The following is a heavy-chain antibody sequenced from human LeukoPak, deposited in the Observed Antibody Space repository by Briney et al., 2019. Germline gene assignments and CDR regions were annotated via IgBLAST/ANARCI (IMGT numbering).Heavy chain of an antibody. CDR2: INPNSGGT. CDR3: ARGGSGYSSGWYEDYGMDV. V-gene: IGHV1-2*02. Sequence: ASVKVSCKASGYTFTGYYMHWVRQAPGQGLEWMGWINPNSGGTNYAQKFQGRVTMTGDTSISTAYMELSRLRSDDTAVYYCARGGSGYSSGWYEDYGMDVWGQGTTVTVSS. D-gene: IGHD6-19*01. CDR1: GYTFTGYY. J-gene: IGHJ6*02.